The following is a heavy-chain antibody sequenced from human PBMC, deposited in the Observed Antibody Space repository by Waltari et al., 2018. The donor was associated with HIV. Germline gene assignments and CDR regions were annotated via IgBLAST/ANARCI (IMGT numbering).Heavy chain of an antibody. CDR3: ARGGAVASNWFDP. Sequence: EVQLVESGGRVVRPGGSLRLSCAASGFSFDAFGMTWVRQVPGKGLEWVSTIKFNGAWTGYADSVKGRFIISRDNSKNFVYLEMNNLSGEDTALYYCARGGAVASNWFDPWGQGTLVTVSS. CDR2: IKFNGAWT. D-gene: IGHD6-19*01. V-gene: IGHV3-20*04. J-gene: IGHJ5*02. CDR1: GFSFDAFG.